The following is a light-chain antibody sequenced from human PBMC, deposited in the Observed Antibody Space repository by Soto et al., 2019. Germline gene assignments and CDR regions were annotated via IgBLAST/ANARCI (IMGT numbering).Light chain of an antibody. CDR1: QSVSNNY. CDR3: QQYGSSLMYT. V-gene: IGKV3-20*01. Sequence: EIVLTQSPGTLSLSPGERATLSCRASQSVSNNYLAWYQQKPGQAPRLLIYGASNRATGIPDRFSGSGSETDFTLTITRLEPEDFAVYCCQQYGSSLMYTFGQGTKVDIK. J-gene: IGKJ2*01. CDR2: GAS.